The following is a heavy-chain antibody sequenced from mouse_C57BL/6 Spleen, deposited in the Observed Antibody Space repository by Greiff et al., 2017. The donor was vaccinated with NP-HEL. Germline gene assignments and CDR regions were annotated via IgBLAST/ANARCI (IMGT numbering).Heavy chain of an antibody. CDR2: ISDGGSYT. CDR1: GFTFSSYA. D-gene: IGHD2-10*02. V-gene: IGHV5-4*01. Sequence: EVQLVESGGGLVKPGGSLKLSCAASGFTFSSYAMSWVRQTPEKRLEWVATISDGGSYTYYPDNVKGRFTISRDNAKNNLYLQMSHLKSEDTAMYYCAREGYGKYYYAMDYWGQGTSVTVSS. CDR3: AREGYGKYYYAMDY. J-gene: IGHJ4*01.